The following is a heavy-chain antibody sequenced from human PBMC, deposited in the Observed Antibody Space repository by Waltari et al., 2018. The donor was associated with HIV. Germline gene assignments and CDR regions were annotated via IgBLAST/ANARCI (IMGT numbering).Heavy chain of an antibody. Sequence: QVQLQESGPGLVKPSQTLSLNCIFSGGSTSSGSYYWIWIRQPAGKGLKWVGGIYTSGSTNYNPSLKSRVTISLDTSRNQFSLKLSSVTAADTAVYYCARTDDWYFDLWGRGTLVTVSS. CDR3: ARTDDWYFDL. CDR1: GGSTSSGSYY. CDR2: IYTSGST. J-gene: IGHJ2*01. V-gene: IGHV4-61*02.